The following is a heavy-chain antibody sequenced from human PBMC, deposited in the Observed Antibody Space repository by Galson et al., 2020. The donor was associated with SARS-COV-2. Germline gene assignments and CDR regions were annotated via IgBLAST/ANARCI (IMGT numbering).Heavy chain of an antibody. Sequence: TGGSLRLSCAASGFVFPDYFMSWIRQAPGKGLEWVSSISDSGSTIYYADSVKGRITISSDNAKNSLYLQMNSLRAEDTAVYYCARVNYYATVSYDRYYGMDVWGQGTTVSVSS. V-gene: IGHV3-11*01. CDR2: ISDSGSTI. D-gene: IGHD3-10*01. CDR1: GFVFPDYF. J-gene: IGHJ6*02. CDR3: ARVNYYATVSYDRYYGMDV.